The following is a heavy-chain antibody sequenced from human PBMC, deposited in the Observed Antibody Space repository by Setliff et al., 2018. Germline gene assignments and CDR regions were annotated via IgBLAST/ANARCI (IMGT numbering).Heavy chain of an antibody. CDR1: GYSISSSYY. CDR2: INHSGST. J-gene: IGHJ3*02. D-gene: IGHD3-22*01. V-gene: IGHV4-38-2*01. CDR3: ARGKERITMIVVVTSGAFDI. Sequence: AETLSLTCAVSGYSISSSYYWGWIRQPPGKGLEWIGEINHSGSTNYNPSLKSRVTISVDTSKNQFSLKLSSVTAADTAVYYCARGKERITMIVVVTSGAFDIWGQGTMVTVSS.